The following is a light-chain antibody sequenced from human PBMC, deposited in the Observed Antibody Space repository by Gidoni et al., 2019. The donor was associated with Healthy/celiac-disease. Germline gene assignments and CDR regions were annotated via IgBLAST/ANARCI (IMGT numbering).Light chain of an antibody. CDR2: DAS. CDR3: QQYNNWSWT. J-gene: IGKJ1*01. V-gene: IGKV1-5*01. Sequence: DIQMTQSPSTLSASVGDRVTITCRASQSISSCLAWYQQKPGKAPKLLIYDASSMETGIPARFSGSGSGTEFTLTISSLQSEDFAVYYCQQYNNWSWTFGQGTKVEIK. CDR1: QSISSC.